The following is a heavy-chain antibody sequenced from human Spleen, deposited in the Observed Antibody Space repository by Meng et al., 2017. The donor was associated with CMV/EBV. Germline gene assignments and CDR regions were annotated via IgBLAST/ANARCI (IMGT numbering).Heavy chain of an antibody. CDR3: AKDINSWQWFTTNYYYYGMDV. CDR1: GFTFDDYA. J-gene: IGHJ6*02. CDR2: ISWNSGSI. V-gene: IGHV3-9*01. D-gene: IGHD3-22*01. Sequence: GGSLRLSCAASGFTFDDYAMHWVRQAPGKGLEWVSGISWNSGSIGYADSVKGRFTISRDNAKNSLYLQMNSLRAEDTALYYCAKDINSWQWFTTNYYYYGMDVWGQGTTVTVSS.